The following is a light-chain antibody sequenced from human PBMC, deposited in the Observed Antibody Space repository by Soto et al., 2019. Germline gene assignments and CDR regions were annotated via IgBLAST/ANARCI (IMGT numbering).Light chain of an antibody. CDR1: QRLLHSNGNTF. V-gene: IGKV2-28*01. CDR3: MQALQTPYT. Sequence: EIVMTQSPPSLTVTPGEPASISCRSSQRLLHSNGNTFQDWYPQKPGQSPQLLIYLGSNRASGVPDRVSGSEPGTDFTLEISRVEAEDVGVYYCMQALQTPYTFGQGTKLEIK. J-gene: IGKJ2*01. CDR2: LGS.